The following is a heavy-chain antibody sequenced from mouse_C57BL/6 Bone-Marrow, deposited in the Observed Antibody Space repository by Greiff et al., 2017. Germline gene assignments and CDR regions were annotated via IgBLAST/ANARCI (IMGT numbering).Heavy chain of an antibody. Sequence: QVQLQQSGAELVKPGASVKLSCKASGYTFTNYWMHWVKQRPGQGLEWIGMMHPNGGSPDYNEKFKSEATLSVDKSSRTAYMELSSLTSEDSAVYYWARSYDYDDYTMDYWGQGTSGTGSS. V-gene: IGHV1-64*01. J-gene: IGHJ4*01. CDR2: MHPNGGSP. D-gene: IGHD2-4*01. CDR1: GYTFTNYW. CDR3: ARSYDYDDYTMDY.